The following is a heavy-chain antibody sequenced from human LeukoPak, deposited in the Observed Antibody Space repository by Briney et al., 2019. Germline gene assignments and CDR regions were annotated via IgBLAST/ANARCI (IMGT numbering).Heavy chain of an antibody. D-gene: IGHD6-13*01. J-gene: IGHJ4*02. CDR2: ISYDGSNK. Sequence: GGSLRLSCAASGFTFSSYGMHWVRHAPGKGLEWVAVISYDGSNKYYADSVKGRFTISRDNSKNTLYLQMNSLRAEDTAVYYCAKGKRAAAAYYFDYWGQGTLVTVSS. V-gene: IGHV3-30*18. CDR3: AKGKRAAAAYYFDY. CDR1: GFTFSSYG.